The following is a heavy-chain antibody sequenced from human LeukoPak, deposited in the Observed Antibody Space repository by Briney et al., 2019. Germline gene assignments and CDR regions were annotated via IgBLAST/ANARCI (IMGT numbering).Heavy chain of an antibody. CDR1: GGSISSSNW. D-gene: IGHD3-22*01. J-gene: IGHJ4*02. CDR2: IFHTGST. Sequence: SETLSLTCAVSGGSISSSNWWTWVRQPPGKGLELIGQIFHTGSTNYNPSLKSRVTISVDTSKNQFSLKLSSVTAADTAVYYCARDLGYYYHYWGQGTLVTVSS. CDR3: ARDLGYYYHY. V-gene: IGHV4-4*02.